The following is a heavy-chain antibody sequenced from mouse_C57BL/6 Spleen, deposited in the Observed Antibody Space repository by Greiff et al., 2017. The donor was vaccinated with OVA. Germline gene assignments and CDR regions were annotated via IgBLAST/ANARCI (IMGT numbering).Heavy chain of an antibody. CDR1: GFTFTDYY. CDR3: ARSYGSSYWYFDV. D-gene: IGHD1-1*01. V-gene: IGHV7-3*01. CDR2: IRNKANGYTT. Sequence: EVKLVESGGGLVQPGGSLSLSCAASGFTFTDYYMSWVRQPPGKALEWLGFIRNKANGYTTEYSASVKGRFTISRDNSQSLLYLQMNALRAEDSATYYCARSYGSSYWYFDVWGTGTTVTVSS. J-gene: IGHJ1*03.